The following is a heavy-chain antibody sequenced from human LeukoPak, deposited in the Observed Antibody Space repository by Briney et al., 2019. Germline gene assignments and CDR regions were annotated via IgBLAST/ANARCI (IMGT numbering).Heavy chain of an antibody. CDR1: GGTFSSYA. Sequence: SVKVSCKASGGTFSSYAISWVRQAPGQGLEWMGGIIPIFGTANYAQKFHGRVTITTDESTSTAYMELSSLRSEDTAVYYCARGEGPAATLRYFDYWGQGTLVTVSS. CDR3: ARGEGPAATLRYFDY. V-gene: IGHV1-69*05. J-gene: IGHJ4*02. D-gene: IGHD2-15*01. CDR2: IIPIFGTA.